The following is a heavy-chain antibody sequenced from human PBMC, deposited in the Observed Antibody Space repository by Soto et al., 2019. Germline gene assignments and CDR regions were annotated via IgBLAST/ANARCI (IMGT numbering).Heavy chain of an antibody. CDR3: ARESEDLTSNFDY. Sequence: GGSLRLSCAASGFTFTRYSMNWVRQAPGKGLEWVSSISSTTNYIYYGDSMKGRFTISRDNAKNSLYLEMNSLRAGDTAVYYCARESEDLTSNFDYWRQGTLVTVSS. CDR2: ISSTTNYI. CDR1: GFTFTRYS. J-gene: IGHJ4*02. V-gene: IGHV3-21*06.